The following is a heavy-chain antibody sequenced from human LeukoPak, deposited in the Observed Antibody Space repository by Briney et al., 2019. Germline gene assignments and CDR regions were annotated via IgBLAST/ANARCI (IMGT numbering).Heavy chain of an antibody. Sequence: SETLSLTCAVCGGSFSGYYWSWIRQPPGKGLEWIGEINHSGSTNYNPSLKSRVTISVDTSKNQFSLKLSSVTAADTAVYYCARVKSAAKPWFDPWGQGTLVTVSS. V-gene: IGHV4-34*01. CDR1: GGSFSGYY. CDR3: ARVKSAAKPWFDP. CDR2: INHSGST. J-gene: IGHJ5*02. D-gene: IGHD2-2*01.